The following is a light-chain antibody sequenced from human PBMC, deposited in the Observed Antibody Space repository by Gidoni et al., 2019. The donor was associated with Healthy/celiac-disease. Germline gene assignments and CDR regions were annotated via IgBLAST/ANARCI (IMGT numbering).Light chain of an antibody. CDR2: DAS. CDR1: QSVSSY. Sequence: IVLTQSPATLCLSPGERATLSCSASQSVSSYVAWYHQKPGQAPRLLIYDASNRATGIPARFSGSGSGTDFTLTISSREPEDFAVYYCQQRSNWPAMYTFGQGTKLEIK. J-gene: IGKJ2*01. V-gene: IGKV3-11*01. CDR3: QQRSNWPAMYT.